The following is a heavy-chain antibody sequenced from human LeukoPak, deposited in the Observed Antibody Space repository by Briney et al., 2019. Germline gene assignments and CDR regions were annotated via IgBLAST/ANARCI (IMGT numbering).Heavy chain of an antibody. CDR2: IYYSGST. CDR3: AGGGNSKASDY. Sequence: SETLSLTCTVSGGSISSGAYYWSRIRQHPGKGLEWIGYIYYSGSTYYNPSLRGRVTISVDTSKNQFSLKLSSVTAADTAVYYCAGGGNSKASDYWGQGTLVTVST. D-gene: IGHD4-23*01. V-gene: IGHV4-31*03. J-gene: IGHJ4*02. CDR1: GGSISSGAYY.